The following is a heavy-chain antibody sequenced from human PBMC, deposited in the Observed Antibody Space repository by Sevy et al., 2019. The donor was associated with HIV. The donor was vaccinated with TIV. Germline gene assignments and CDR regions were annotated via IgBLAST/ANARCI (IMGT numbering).Heavy chain of an antibody. CDR3: ARSGGLRY. CDR2: ISSSSTTI. V-gene: IGHV3-48*02. Sequence: GGSLRLSCAASGFTFSNYSMNWVRQAPGKGLEWVSYISSSSTTIYYADSVKGRFTISRDNAKNSLYLQINSLSDDDTAVYYCARSGGLRYWGQGTLVTVSS. J-gene: IGHJ4*02. D-gene: IGHD3-16*02. CDR1: GFTFSNYS.